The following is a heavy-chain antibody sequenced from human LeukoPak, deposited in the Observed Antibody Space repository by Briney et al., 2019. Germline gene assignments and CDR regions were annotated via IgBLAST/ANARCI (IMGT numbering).Heavy chain of an antibody. D-gene: IGHD6-13*01. CDR1: GYSFTSYW. V-gene: IGHV5-51*01. Sequence: GESLKISCKTSGYSFTSYWIGWVRQMPGKGLECMGIIYPGDSDTRYSPSFQGQVTISVDKSISTAYLHWSSLKASDTAIYYCAKLGAYSSSWYGFFDYWGQGTLVTVSS. CDR2: IYPGDSDT. CDR3: AKLGAYSSSWYGFFDY. J-gene: IGHJ4*02.